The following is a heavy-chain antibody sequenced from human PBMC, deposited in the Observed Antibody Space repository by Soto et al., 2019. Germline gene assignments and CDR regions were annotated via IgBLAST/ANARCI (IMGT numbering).Heavy chain of an antibody. CDR3: AKDDRVSSSGWYRYYYYYYGMDV. D-gene: IGHD6-19*01. CDR1: GFTFSSYG. CDR2: ISYDGSNK. V-gene: IGHV3-30*18. Sequence: QVQLVESGGGVVQPGRSLRLSCAASGFTFSSYGMHWVRQAPGKGLEWVAVISYDGSNKYYADSVKGRFTISRDNSKNTLYLQMNSLRAEDTAVYYCAKDDRVSSSGWYRYYYYYYGMDVW. J-gene: IGHJ6*01.